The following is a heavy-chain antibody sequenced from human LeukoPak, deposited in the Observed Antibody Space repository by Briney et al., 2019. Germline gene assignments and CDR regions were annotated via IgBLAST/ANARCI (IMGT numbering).Heavy chain of an antibody. CDR1: GGSISSYY. CDR2: IYYSGST. Sequence: SETLSLTCTVPGGSISSYYWSWIRQPPGKGLEWIGYIYYSGSTNYNPSLKSRVTISVDTSKNQFSLKLSSVTAADTAVYYCARDSYYDFWSGYSAHYYYYGMDVWGQGTTVTVSS. V-gene: IGHV4-59*01. CDR3: ARDSYYDFWSGYSAHYYYYGMDV. D-gene: IGHD3-3*01. J-gene: IGHJ6*02.